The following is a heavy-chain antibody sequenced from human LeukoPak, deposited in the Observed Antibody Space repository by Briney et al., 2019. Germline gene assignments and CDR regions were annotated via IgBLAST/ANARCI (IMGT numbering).Heavy chain of an antibody. D-gene: IGHD2-15*01. Sequence: SETPSPTFSVSGGSLSSFYWSWVRPPAREGFGWIGRIYPSGSTNYNPSLKSRVTMSVDTSKNQFSLKLSSVTAADTAVYYCARTSPRAATFDSWGQGTLVTVSS. CDR1: GGSLSSFY. CDR2: IYPSGST. CDR3: ARTSPRAATFDS. J-gene: IGHJ4*02. V-gene: IGHV4-4*07.